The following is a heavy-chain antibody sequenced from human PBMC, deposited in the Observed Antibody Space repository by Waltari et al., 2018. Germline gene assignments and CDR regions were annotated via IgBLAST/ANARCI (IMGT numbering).Heavy chain of an antibody. CDR1: GDSINSDIYY. CDR2: VDYNGDT. D-gene: IGHD1-1*01. Sequence: QLQLLESGPGLVKPSENLSLTCAVSGDSINSDIYYWAWIRQPPGKGLEWIGSVDYNGDTYYNPSLKSRVTISADASRNRFSLGLSSVTAADTGFYYCAKHGITTTNWSKTSHSWFGPWGQGILVTVSS. V-gene: IGHV4-39*02. CDR3: AKHGITTTNWSKTSHSWFGP. J-gene: IGHJ5*02.